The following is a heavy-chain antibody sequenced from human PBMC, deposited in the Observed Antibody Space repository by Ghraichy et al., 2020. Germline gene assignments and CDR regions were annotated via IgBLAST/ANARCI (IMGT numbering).Heavy chain of an antibody. Sequence: GSLRLSCAASGFIFSGYWMSWVRQAPGKGLEWVANIKKDGSEKYYVDSVKGRFTISRDNAKNSLYLQMNSLRAEDTAVYYCARDLGGGWYFDSWGQGTLVTVSS. CDR2: IKKDGSEK. J-gene: IGHJ4*02. D-gene: IGHD6-19*01. CDR3: ARDLGGGWYFDS. CDR1: GFIFSGYW. V-gene: IGHV3-7*01.